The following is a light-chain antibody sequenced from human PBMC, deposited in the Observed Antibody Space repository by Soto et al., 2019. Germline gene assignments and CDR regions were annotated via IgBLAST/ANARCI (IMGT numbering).Light chain of an antibody. CDR3: SSYTSSSTLYV. J-gene: IGLJ1*01. CDR2: DVY. CDR1: SSDVGGYNY. Sequence: QSALTQPASVSGSPGQSITISCTGTSSDVGGYNYVSWYQQHPGKAPKLMIYDVYYRPPGVSNRFSGSKSGNTASLTISGLQAEDEADYYCSSYTSSSTLYVFGTGTQLTVL. V-gene: IGLV2-14*01.